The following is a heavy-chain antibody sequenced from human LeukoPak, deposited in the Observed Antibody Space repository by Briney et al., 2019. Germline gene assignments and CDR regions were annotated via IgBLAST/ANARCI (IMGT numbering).Heavy chain of an antibody. Sequence: GGSLRLSCAASGFTFRDSAMSWVRQAPGKGLEWVSLISFSGTNAYYADSVKGRFTTSRDNSRNSLYLQMNSLRAEDTAVYYCARLDGIAGLDYWGQGTLVTVSS. J-gene: IGHJ4*02. D-gene: IGHD6-13*01. V-gene: IGHV3-23*01. CDR2: ISFSGTNA. CDR1: GFTFRDSA. CDR3: ARLDGIAGLDY.